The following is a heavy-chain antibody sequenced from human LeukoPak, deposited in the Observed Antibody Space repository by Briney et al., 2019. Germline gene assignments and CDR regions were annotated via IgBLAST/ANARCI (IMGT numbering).Heavy chain of an antibody. CDR1: GFTCSSYA. CDR2: ISGSGGST. D-gene: IGHD5-18*01. CDR3: AKFRSGYSYGLFDY. V-gene: IGHV3-23*01. Sequence: GGSLRLSCGAAGFTCSSYAMSWVRQAPGKGLEWVSAISGSGGSTYYADSVKGRFTISRDNSKNTLYLQMNSLRAEDTAVYYCAKFRSGYSYGLFDYWGQGTLVTVSS. J-gene: IGHJ4*02.